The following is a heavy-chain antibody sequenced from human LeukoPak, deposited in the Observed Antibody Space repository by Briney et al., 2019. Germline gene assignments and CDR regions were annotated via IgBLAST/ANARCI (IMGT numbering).Heavy chain of an antibody. D-gene: IGHD3-10*01. Sequence: SQTLSLTCTVSGGSISSGDYYWSWIRQPPRKCLKWIGYIYYSGSTDYNPSLKSRVTRSVDTSKNQFSLKLSSVTAADTAVYYCARALGFGESTDAFDIWGQGTMVTVSS. CDR1: GGSISSGDYY. V-gene: IGHV4-30-4*01. J-gene: IGHJ3*02. CDR3: ARALGFGESTDAFDI. CDR2: IYYSGST.